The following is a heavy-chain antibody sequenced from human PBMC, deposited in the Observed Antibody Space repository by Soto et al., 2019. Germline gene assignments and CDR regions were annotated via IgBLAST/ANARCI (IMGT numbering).Heavy chain of an antibody. J-gene: IGHJ4*02. CDR3: ARDLGGWTDY. V-gene: IGHV1-3*01. D-gene: IGHD6-19*01. CDR1: GYTFTSYA. Sequence: QVQLVQSGAEVKKPGASVKVSCKASGYTFTSYATQWVRQAPGQRLEWMGWINAGNGNTKYSQKFQGRVTITSDTSASTDYMELSSLRSEDTALYYCARDLGGWTDYWGQGTLVTVSS. CDR2: INAGNGNT.